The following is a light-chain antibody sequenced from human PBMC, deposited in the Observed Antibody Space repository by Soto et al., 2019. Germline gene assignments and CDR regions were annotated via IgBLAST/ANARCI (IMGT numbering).Light chain of an antibody. CDR2: RNN. CDR1: SSNLGDNT. CDR3: ATWDDSLNGPV. V-gene: IGLV1-44*01. Sequence: QSVLTQPPSASGTPGQRVTISCSGSSSNLGDNTVNWYQQLPGTAPKLLIYRNNRRPSEVPDRFSGSKSGTSASLAISGLQSDDEAAYYCATWDDSLNGPVFGGGTKLTVL. J-gene: IGLJ3*02.